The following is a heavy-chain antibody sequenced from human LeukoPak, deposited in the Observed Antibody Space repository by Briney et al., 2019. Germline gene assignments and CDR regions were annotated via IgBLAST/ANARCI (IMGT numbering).Heavy chain of an antibody. J-gene: IGHJ4*02. CDR3: AREALDSSSYNFIDY. V-gene: IGHV1-69*05. D-gene: IGHD3-22*01. CDR1: GGTFSSYA. CDR2: IIPIFGTA. Sequence: SVNLSCKASGGTFSSYANSWVRQAPGPGLEWMGGIIPIFGTANYAQKFQGRVTITTDESTSTAYMELSSLRSEDTAVYYRAREALDSSSYNFIDYWGQGTLVTVSS.